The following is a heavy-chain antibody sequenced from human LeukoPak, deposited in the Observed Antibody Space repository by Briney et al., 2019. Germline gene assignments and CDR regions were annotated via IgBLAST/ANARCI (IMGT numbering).Heavy chain of an antibody. CDR3: ARGSSVFRTPHFDY. CDR1: GGSFSGYY. J-gene: IGHJ4*02. V-gene: IGHV4-34*01. Sequence: SETLSLTCAVYGGSFSGYYWSWIRQPPGKGLEWIGEINHSGSTNYNPSLKSRVTISVDTSKNQFSLKLSSVTAADTAVYYCARGSSVFRTPHFDYWGQGTLVTVSS. CDR2: INHSGST. D-gene: IGHD2-2*01.